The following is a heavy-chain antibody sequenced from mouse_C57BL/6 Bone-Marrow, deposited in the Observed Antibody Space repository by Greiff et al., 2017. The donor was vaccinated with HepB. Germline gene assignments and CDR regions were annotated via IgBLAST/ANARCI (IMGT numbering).Heavy chain of an antibody. V-gene: IGHV2-2*01. Sequence: VMLVESGPGLVQPSQSLSITCTVSGFSLTSYGVHWVRQSPGKGLEWLGVIWSGGSTDYNAAFISRLSISKDNSKSQVFFKMNSLQADDTAIYYCARIYDGYYLYWYFDVWGTGTTVTVSS. CDR1: GFSLTSYG. CDR3: ARIYDGYYLYWYFDV. J-gene: IGHJ1*03. CDR2: IWSGGST. D-gene: IGHD2-3*01.